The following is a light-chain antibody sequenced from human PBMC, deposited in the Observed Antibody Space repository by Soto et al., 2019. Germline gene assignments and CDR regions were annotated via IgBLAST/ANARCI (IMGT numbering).Light chain of an antibody. Sequence: EIVLTQSPGTLSLSPGERATLSCRASQSVSSSYLAWYQQKPGQAPRLLIYGASSRATGIPDRFSGSGSGTDFTLTMSRLEPEDFAVYYCQHYGNSPWTFGQGTKVEI. CDR3: QHYGNSPWT. CDR2: GAS. J-gene: IGKJ1*01. CDR1: QSVSSSY. V-gene: IGKV3-20*01.